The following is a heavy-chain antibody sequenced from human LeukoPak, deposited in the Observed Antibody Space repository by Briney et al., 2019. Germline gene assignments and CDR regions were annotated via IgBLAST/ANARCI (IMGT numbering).Heavy chain of an antibody. Sequence: GGSLRLSCAASGFTFSSYGMHWVRQAPGKGLEWVAFIRYDGSNKYYADSVKGRFTISRDNSKNTLYLQMNSLRAEDTAVYYCARVIVGANGIDYWGQGTLVTVSS. J-gene: IGHJ4*02. CDR2: IRYDGSNK. D-gene: IGHD1-26*01. CDR1: GFTFSSYG. V-gene: IGHV3-30*02. CDR3: ARVIVGANGIDY.